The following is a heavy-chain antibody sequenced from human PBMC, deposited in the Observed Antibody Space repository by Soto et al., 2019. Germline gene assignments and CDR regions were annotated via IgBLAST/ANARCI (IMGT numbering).Heavy chain of an antibody. D-gene: IGHD1-7*01. J-gene: IGHJ4*02. Sequence: SETLSLTCTVSGGSISGYYWTWIRQPPGKGLEWIGYIYYSGSTNYNPSLKSRVTISVDTSKNQFSLKLSSVTAADTALYYCARENNWNYVVDYWGQGTLVTVSS. CDR3: ARENNWNYVVDY. V-gene: IGHV4-59*01. CDR1: GGSISGYY. CDR2: IYYSGST.